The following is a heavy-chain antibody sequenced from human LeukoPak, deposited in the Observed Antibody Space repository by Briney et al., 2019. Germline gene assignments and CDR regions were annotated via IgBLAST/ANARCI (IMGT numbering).Heavy chain of an antibody. Sequence: PGGSLRLSCAASGFTFSSSAMSWVRQAPGKGLEWVSAISNNGGYTYYADSVKGRFTISRDNSKNTLYLQMNSLRAEDTAVYYCATRWADWGQGTLVTVSS. J-gene: IGHJ4*02. CDR2: ISNNGGYT. V-gene: IGHV3-23*01. D-gene: IGHD5-24*01. CDR3: ATRWAD. CDR1: GFTFSSSA.